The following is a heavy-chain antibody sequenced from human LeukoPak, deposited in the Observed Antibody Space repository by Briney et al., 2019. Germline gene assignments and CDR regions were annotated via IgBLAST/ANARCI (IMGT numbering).Heavy chain of an antibody. CDR2: ISYRGST. CDR3: ARLLGPGSGPEGALFDI. J-gene: IGHJ3*02. V-gene: IGHV4-59*08. D-gene: IGHD6-19*01. Sequence: SETLSLTCTVSGGSTSSDHWSWIRQPPEKGLEWIGCISYRGSTYCNPSLKSRVTISVDTSKNQFSLKLSSVTAADTAVYYCARLLGPGSGPEGALFDIWGQGTMVTVSS. CDR1: GGSTSSDH.